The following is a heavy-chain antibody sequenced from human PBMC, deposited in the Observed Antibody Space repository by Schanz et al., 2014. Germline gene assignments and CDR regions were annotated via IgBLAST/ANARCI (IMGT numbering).Heavy chain of an antibody. CDR3: AKDAPYPFDF. V-gene: IGHV3-23*04. CDR1: GFSVGNKY. Sequence: EVQLVESGGGLVQPGGSLRLSCAASGFSVGNKYMNWVRQAPGKGLEWVSAISGSGGSTYYADSVKGRFTISRDNSKNTLYLQMNSLRAEDTAVYYCAKDAPYPFDFWGRGTLITVSS. J-gene: IGHJ2*01. CDR2: ISGSGGST.